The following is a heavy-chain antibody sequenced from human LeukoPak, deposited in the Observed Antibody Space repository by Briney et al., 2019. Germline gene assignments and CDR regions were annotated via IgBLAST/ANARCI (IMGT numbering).Heavy chain of an antibody. D-gene: IGHD6-6*01. Sequence: GGSLRLSCAASGFTVGSNYMSWVRQAPGKGLEWVSVIYSGGSTYYADSVKGRFTISRDNSKNTLYLQMNSLRAEDTAVYYCARDRAPYSSSSGQVYWGQGTLVTVSS. V-gene: IGHV3-53*01. J-gene: IGHJ4*02. CDR3: ARDRAPYSSSSGQVY. CDR2: IYSGGST. CDR1: GFTVGSNY.